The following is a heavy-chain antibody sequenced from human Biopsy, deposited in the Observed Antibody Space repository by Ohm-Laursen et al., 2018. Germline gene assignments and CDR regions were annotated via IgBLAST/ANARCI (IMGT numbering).Heavy chain of an antibody. J-gene: IGHJ4*02. V-gene: IGHV1-69*13. Sequence: SVKVSCKTSGYTYSDYGVSWVRQAPGQGLEWMGGIIPMFGTANYAQMFQGRVTISADESTSTSYMELSSLTTEDTAIYYCARGPHSGSHSCFDYWGRGTLVAVSS. D-gene: IGHD1-26*01. CDR2: IIPMFGTA. CDR3: ARGPHSGSHSCFDY. CDR1: GYTYSDYG.